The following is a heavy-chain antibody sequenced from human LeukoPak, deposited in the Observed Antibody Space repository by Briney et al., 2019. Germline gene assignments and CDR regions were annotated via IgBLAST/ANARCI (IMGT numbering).Heavy chain of an antibody. CDR1: GFTFSRYA. CDR2: ISCSGGST. CDR3: AKGAYYYDDAFDI. D-gene: IGHD3-22*01. J-gene: IGHJ3*02. Sequence: GRSLRLSCAASGFTFSRYAMSWVRQAPGKGLEWVSAISCSGGSTYYADSVKGRFTISRHNSKNTLYLQMNSLIAAATAVYYCAKGAYYYDDAFDIWGKGTMVTVSS. V-gene: IGHV3-23*01.